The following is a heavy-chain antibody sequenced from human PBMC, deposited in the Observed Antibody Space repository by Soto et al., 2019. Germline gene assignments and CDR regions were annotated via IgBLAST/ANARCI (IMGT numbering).Heavy chain of an antibody. CDR3: ASIVVVVAAPPQHYYYGMDV. D-gene: IGHD2-15*01. CDR2: INHSGST. J-gene: IGHJ6*02. Sequence: SETLSLTCAVYGGSFSGYYWSWIRQPPGKGLEWVGEINHSGSTNYNPSLKSRVTITGETSKNQFSLKLSPVTAADTAVYYCASIVVVVAAPPQHYYYGMDVWGQGTTVTVSS. CDR1: GGSFSGYY. V-gene: IGHV4-34*01.